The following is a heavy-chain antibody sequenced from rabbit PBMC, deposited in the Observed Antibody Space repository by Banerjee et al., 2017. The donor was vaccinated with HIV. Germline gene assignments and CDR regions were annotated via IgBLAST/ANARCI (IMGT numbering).Heavy chain of an antibody. CDR3: ARDNADISIYYGMDL. D-gene: IGHD8-1*01. Sequence: QEQLEESGGDLVKPEGSLTLTCTAFGFSFSSGYDMCWVRQAPGKGLEWIACIVVSDGRTYYASWAKGRFTISKTSSTTVTLQLTSLTAADTATYFCARDNADISIYYGMDLWGQGTLVTVS. J-gene: IGHJ6*01. CDR2: IVVSDGRT. V-gene: IGHV1S45*01. CDR1: GFSFSSGYD.